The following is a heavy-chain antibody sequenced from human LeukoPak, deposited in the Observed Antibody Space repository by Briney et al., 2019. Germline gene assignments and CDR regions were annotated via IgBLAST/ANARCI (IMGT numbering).Heavy chain of an antibody. CDR3: ARVLDLSKRGLDAFDI. D-gene: IGHD3-16*01. V-gene: IGHV4-59*01. J-gene: IGHJ3*02. CDR2: VYYSGST. Sequence: PSETLSLTCTVSGGSISSYFWSWIRQPPGKGLEWIGYVYYSGSTNCNPSLKSRVTISVDTSKKQFSLKLSSAAAADTAVYYCARVLDLSKRGLDAFDIWGQRTMLTVSS. CDR1: GGSISSYF.